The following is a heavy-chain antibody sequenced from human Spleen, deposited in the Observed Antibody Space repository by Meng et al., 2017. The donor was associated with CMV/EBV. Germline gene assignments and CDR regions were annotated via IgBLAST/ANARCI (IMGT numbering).Heavy chain of an antibody. Sequence: CKGSGYPFSPYYVHWVRQAPGQGPEWMGIINPIGGTTIYAQKFQGRVTMTSDTSASTVYMELNNLRSEDTAVYFCARDLVGAGILSDPWGQGTLVTVSS. CDR1: GYPFSPYY. CDR2: INPIGGTT. J-gene: IGHJ5*02. D-gene: IGHD1-26*01. V-gene: IGHV1-46*01. CDR3: ARDLVGAGILSDP.